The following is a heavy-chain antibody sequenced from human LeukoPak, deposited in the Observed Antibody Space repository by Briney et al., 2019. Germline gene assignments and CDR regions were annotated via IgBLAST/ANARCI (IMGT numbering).Heavy chain of an antibody. CDR3: ARMNYDILTGYSSAEDYFDY. CDR2: IYYSGST. J-gene: IGHJ4*02. V-gene: IGHV4-61*01. CDR1: GGSISIGTYY. D-gene: IGHD3-9*01. Sequence: PSQTLSLTCTVSGGSISIGTYYWSWIRQPPGKGLEWIGYIYYSGSTNYNPSLKSRVTISVDTSKNQFSLKLSSVTAADTAVYYCARMNYDILTGYSSAEDYFDYWGQGTLVTVSS.